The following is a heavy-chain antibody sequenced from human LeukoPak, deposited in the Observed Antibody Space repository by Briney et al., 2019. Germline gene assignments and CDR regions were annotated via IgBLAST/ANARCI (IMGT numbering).Heavy chain of an antibody. Sequence: PGGSLRLSCAASGFTFSDYYMSWIRQAPGKGLEWVATIKQDGSEKYYVDSVEGRFTVSKDNAKNSLHLQLNSLGAEDTAVYYCARDSCFDYWGQGTLVTVSS. CDR2: IKQDGSEK. V-gene: IGHV3-7*01. CDR1: GFTFSDYY. CDR3: ARDSCFDY. J-gene: IGHJ4*02.